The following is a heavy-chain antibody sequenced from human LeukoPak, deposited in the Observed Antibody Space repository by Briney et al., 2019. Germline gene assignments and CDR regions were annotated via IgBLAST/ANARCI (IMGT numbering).Heavy chain of an antibody. CDR2: IYSGGST. V-gene: IGHV3-53*01. J-gene: IGHJ1*01. D-gene: IGHD6-25*01. Sequence: PGGSLRLSRAASGFTVSTNYMTWVRQGPGKGLEWVSVIYSGGSTYYADSVRGRFTISSDNSANTLHLQMNNLSAEDTAVYYCAGDGYSGYHWLYWGQGTLVSVSS. CDR1: GFTVSTNY. CDR3: AGDGYSGYHWLY.